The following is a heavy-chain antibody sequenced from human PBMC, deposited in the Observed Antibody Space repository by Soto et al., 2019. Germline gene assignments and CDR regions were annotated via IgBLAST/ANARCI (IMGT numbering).Heavy chain of an antibody. CDR1: GYTFTSYG. V-gene: IGHV1-18*01. Sequence: GASVKVSCKASGYTFTSYGISWVRQAPGQGLEWMGWISAYNGNTNYAQKLQGRVTITRDTSASTAYMELSSLRSEDTAVYYCARDPVRIVVANAFDIWGQGTMVTVSS. D-gene: IGHD3-22*01. CDR3: ARDPVRIVVANAFDI. CDR2: ISAYNGNT. J-gene: IGHJ3*02.